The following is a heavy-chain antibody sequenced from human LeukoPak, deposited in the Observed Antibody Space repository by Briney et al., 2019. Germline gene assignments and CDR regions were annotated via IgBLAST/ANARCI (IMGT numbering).Heavy chain of an antibody. J-gene: IGHJ4*02. CDR1: GYTFTGYY. V-gene: IGHV1-2*02. D-gene: IGHD3-9*01. CDR3: ARGRDILTGYYKGFDY. Sequence: ASVKVSCKASGYTFTGYYMHWVRQAPGQGLEWMGWINPNSGGTNYAQKFQGRVTMTRDTSISTAYMELSRLRSDDTAVYYCARGRDILTGYYKGFDYWGQGTLVTVSS. CDR2: INPNSGGT.